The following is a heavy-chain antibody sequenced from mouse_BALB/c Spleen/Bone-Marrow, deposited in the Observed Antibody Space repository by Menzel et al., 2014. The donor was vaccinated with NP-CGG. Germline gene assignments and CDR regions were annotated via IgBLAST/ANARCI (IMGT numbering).Heavy chain of an antibody. CDR3: TRSYGSSYEYYFAY. V-gene: IGHV1-69*02. D-gene: IGHD1-1*01. J-gene: IGHJ2*01. Sequence: QLQQSGAELVRPGASVKLSCKASGYTFTSYWINWVKQRPGQGLEWIGNIYPSDSYTNYNQKFKDKATLTVDKSSSTAYMQLSSPTSEDSAVYYCTRSYGSSYEYYFAYWGQGTTLTVSS. CDR2: IYPSDSYT. CDR1: GYTFTSYW.